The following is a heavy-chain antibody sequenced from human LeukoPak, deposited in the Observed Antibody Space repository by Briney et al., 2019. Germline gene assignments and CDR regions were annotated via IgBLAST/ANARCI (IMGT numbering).Heavy chain of an antibody. CDR1: GLTFSNFG. Sequence: GGSLRLSCAASGLTFSNFGMHWARQAPGKGLEWVAVISYDGSDQYYIDSVKGRFTISRDNSKNTLYLQMNSLRAEDTAVYYCARDLWGYCSSTSCPRRFDPWGQGTLVTVSS. D-gene: IGHD2-2*01. V-gene: IGHV3-30*03. CDR2: ISYDGSDQ. CDR3: ARDLWGYCSSTSCPRRFDP. J-gene: IGHJ5*02.